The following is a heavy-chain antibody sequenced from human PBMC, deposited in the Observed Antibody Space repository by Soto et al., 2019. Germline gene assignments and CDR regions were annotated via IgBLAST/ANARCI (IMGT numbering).Heavy chain of an antibody. CDR1: GFTFSNAW. Sequence: PGGSLRLSCAASGFTFSNAWMSWVRQAPGKGLEWVGRIKSKTDGGTTDYAAPVKGRFTISRDDSKNTLYLQMNSLKTEDTAVYYCTTSSHHIAAASTEDYWGQGTLVTVSS. CDR3: TTSSHHIAAASTEDY. V-gene: IGHV3-15*01. D-gene: IGHD6-13*01. J-gene: IGHJ4*02. CDR2: IKSKTDGGTT.